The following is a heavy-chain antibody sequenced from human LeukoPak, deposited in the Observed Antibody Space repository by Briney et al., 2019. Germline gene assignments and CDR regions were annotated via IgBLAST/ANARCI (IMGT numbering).Heavy chain of an antibody. CDR3: ARTPYCSSTSCYGDAFGI. Sequence: ASVKVSCKASGYTFTYRYLHWVRQAPGQALEWMGWITPFNGNTNYAQKFQDRVTITRDRSMSTAYMELSSLRSEDTAMYYCARTPYCSSTSCYGDAFGIWGQGTMVTVSS. CDR2: ITPFNGNT. J-gene: IGHJ3*02. CDR1: GYTFTYRY. V-gene: IGHV1-45*02. D-gene: IGHD2-2*01.